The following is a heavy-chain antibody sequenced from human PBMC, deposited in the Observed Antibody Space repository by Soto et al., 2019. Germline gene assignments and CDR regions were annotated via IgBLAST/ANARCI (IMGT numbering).Heavy chain of an antibody. D-gene: IGHD3-22*01. CDR1: GFTFSSYA. CDR3: AKGSDYFDSSGHNLEYCQY. V-gene: IGHV3-23*01. J-gene: IGHJ1*01. Sequence: EVQLLESGGGLVQPGGSLRLSCAASGFTFSSYAMSWVRQAPGKGLEWVSAISGSAGSTFYADSVKGRFTITRDNTKNTLYLQMNGLRAEDTAVYFCAKGSDYFDSSGHNLEYCQYWGQGTLVTVSS. CDR2: ISGSAGST.